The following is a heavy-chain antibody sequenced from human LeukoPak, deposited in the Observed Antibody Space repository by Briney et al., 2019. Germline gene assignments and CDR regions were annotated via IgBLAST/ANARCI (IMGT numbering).Heavy chain of an antibody. D-gene: IGHD6-19*01. J-gene: IGHJ3*02. Sequence: GGSLRLSCATSGFIFSGHVMNWVRQAPGKGPAWVSSITGSSDNTYYADSVEGRFTISRDNSKSTLYLQMNSLSGEDTALYYCARRGGSNGWGDFDIWGQGTMVTVSS. CDR3: ARRGGSNGWGDFDI. CDR2: ITGSSDNT. CDR1: GFIFSGHV. V-gene: IGHV3-23*01.